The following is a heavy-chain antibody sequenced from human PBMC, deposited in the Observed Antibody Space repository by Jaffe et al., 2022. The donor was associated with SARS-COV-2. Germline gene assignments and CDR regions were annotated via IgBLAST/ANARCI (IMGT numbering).Heavy chain of an antibody. Sequence: QVQLQESGPGLVKPSETLSLTCTVSGGSISSYYWSWIRQPPGKGLEWIGYIYYSGSTNYNPSLKSRVTISVDTSKNQFSLKLSSVTAADTAVYYCARGGGYYYYGMDVWGQGTTVTVSS. V-gene: IGHV4-59*01. CDR3: ARGGGYYYYGMDV. J-gene: IGHJ6*02. CDR1: GGSISSYY. D-gene: IGHD3-16*01. CDR2: IYYSGST.